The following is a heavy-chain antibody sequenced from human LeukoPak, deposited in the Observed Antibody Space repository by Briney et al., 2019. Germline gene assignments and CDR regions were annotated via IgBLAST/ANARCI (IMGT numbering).Heavy chain of an antibody. Sequence: GGSLRLPCAASGFTFSRYWMSWVGHAPVKGLEWVANIKQDGSEKYYVDSVKGRFTISRDNAKSSLYLQMSSLRAEDTAVFYCARGKCPGVYVDYWGQGTLVTVSS. V-gene: IGHV3-7*01. CDR1: GFTFSRYW. CDR2: IKQDGSEK. CDR3: ARGKCPGVYVDY. J-gene: IGHJ4*02. D-gene: IGHD3-10*01.